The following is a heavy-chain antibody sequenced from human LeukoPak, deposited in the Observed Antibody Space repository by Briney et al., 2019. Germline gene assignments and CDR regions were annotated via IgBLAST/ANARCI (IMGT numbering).Heavy chain of an antibody. J-gene: IGHJ6*03. CDR1: GGSFSGYY. CDR3: AISGSYFPYYYYYMDV. D-gene: IGHD1-26*01. V-gene: IGHV4-34*01. Sequence: SETLSLTCAVYGGSFSGYYWSWIRQPPGKGLEWIGEINHSGSTNYNPSLKSRVTISVDTSKNQFSLKLSSVTAADTAVYYCAISGSYFPYYYYYMDVWGKGTTVTVSS. CDR2: INHSGST.